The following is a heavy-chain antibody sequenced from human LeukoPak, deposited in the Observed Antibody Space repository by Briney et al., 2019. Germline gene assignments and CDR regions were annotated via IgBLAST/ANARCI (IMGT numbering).Heavy chain of an antibody. CDR1: GGSFSGYY. Sequence: SETLSLTCAVYGGSFSGYYWSWIRQPPGKGLEWIGEINHSGSTNYNPSLKSRVTISVDTSKNQFSLKLSSVTAADTAVYYCARGRRYYYDSSGYYYWFDPWGQGTLVTVSP. CDR3: ARGRRYYYDSSGYYYWFDP. V-gene: IGHV4-34*01. CDR2: INHSGST. D-gene: IGHD3-22*01. J-gene: IGHJ5*02.